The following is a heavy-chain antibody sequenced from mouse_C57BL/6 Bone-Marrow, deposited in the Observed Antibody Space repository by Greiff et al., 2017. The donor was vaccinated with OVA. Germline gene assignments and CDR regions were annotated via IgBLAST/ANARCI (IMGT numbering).Heavy chain of an antibody. V-gene: IGHV1-42*01. CDR2: LNPSTGGT. D-gene: IGHD4-1*01. CDR3: ARGGTSPFAY. J-gene: IGHJ3*01. CDR1: GYSFTGYY. Sequence: EVNLVESGPELVKPGASVKISCKASGYSFTGYYMNWVKQSPEQSLEWIGELNPSTGGTTYNQKFKAKATLTVDTSSSTAYMQLKSLTSEDSAVYYCARGGTSPFAYWGQGTLVTVSA.